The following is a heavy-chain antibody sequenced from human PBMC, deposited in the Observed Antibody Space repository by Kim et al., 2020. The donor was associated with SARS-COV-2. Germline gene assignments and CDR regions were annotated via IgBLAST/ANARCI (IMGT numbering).Heavy chain of an antibody. V-gene: IGHV4-39*07. CDR1: GGSISSSSYY. Sequence: SETLSLTCTVSGGSISSSSYYWGWIRQPPGKGLEWIGSIYYSGSTYYNPSLKSRVTISVDTSKNQFSLKLSSVTAADTAVYYCARDIRDSYGEIVGATHWFDPWGQGTLVTVSS. J-gene: IGHJ5*02. CDR3: ARDIRDSYGEIVGATHWFDP. D-gene: IGHD1-26*01. CDR2: IYYSGST.